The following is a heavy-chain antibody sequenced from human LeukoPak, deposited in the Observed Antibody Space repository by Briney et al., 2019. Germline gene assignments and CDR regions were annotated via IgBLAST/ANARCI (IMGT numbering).Heavy chain of an antibody. J-gene: IGHJ3*02. CDR1: GFTVSSNY. V-gene: IGHV3-66*01. CDR3: ARDRDLSSSWRDAFDI. D-gene: IGHD6-13*01. Sequence: GGSLRLSCAASGFTVSSNYMSWVRQAPGKGLEWVSVIYSGGSTYYADSVKGRFTISRDNSKNTLYLQMNSLRAEDTAVYYCARDRDLSSSWRDAFDIWGQGTMVTVSS. CDR2: IYSGGST.